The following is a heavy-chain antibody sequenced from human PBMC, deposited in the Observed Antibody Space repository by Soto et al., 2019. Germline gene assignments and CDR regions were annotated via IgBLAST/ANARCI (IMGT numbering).Heavy chain of an antibody. D-gene: IGHD3-3*02. J-gene: IGHJ1*01. Sequence: QVQLVQSGAEVKKPGASVKVSCKASGYTFTSYGIIWVRQAPGQGLEWMGWISGYNGNTNYAQKLQGRVTMTTDTPTSTAYMELRSLRSDDTAVYYCARSAHVISALYFQHWGQGTLVTVSS. CDR3: ARSAHVISALYFQH. V-gene: IGHV1-18*01. CDR2: ISGYNGNT. CDR1: GYTFTSYG.